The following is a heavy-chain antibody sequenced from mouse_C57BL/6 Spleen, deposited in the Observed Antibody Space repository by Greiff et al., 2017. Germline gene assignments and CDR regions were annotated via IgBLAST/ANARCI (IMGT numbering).Heavy chain of an antibody. CDR3: ARRHYYGSSYDDWYFDV. CDR2: FHPYNDDT. CDR1: GYTFTTYP. V-gene: IGHV1-47*01. J-gene: IGHJ1*03. Sequence: QVQLQQSGAELVKPGASVKMSCKASGYTFTTYPIEWMKQNHGKSLEWIGNFHPYNDDTKYNEKFKGKATLTVEKSSSTVYLELSRLTSDDSAVYYCARRHYYGSSYDDWYFDVWGTGTTVTVSS. D-gene: IGHD1-1*01.